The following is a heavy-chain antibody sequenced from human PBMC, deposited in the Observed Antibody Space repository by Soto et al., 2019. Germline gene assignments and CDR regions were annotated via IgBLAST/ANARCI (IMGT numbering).Heavy chain of an antibody. J-gene: IGHJ4*02. CDR3: ARENYYGSGYYFDY. V-gene: IGHV1-69*08. D-gene: IGHD3-10*01. Sequence: QVQLVQSGAEVKKPGSSVKVSCKASGGTFSSYTISWVRQAPGQGLEWMGRIIPILGIANYAQKFQGRVTITADKSTGTAELELSSLISEDTAVYYCARENYYGSGYYFDYWGQGTLVTVSS. CDR1: GGTFSSYT. CDR2: IIPILGIA.